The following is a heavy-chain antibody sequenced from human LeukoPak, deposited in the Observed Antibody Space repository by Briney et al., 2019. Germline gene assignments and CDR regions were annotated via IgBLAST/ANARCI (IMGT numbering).Heavy chain of an antibody. V-gene: IGHV3-48*01. D-gene: IGHD5-12*01. CDR3: ARAVGAEYSGYDFFY. Sequence: GGSLRLSCAASGLTFSSYSMNWVRQAPGKGLEWVSYISSSSSTIYYADSVKGRFTISRDNAKNSLYLQMNSLRAEDTAVYYCARAVGAEYSGYDFFYWGQGTLVTVSS. CDR2: ISSSSSTI. CDR1: GLTFSSYS. J-gene: IGHJ4*02.